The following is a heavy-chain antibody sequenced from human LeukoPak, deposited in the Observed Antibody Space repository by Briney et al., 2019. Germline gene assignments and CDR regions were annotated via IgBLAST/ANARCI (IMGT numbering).Heavy chain of an antibody. V-gene: IGHV4-61*02. D-gene: IGHD3-16*02. Sequence: SETLSLTCTVSGGSISSGSYYWSWIRQPAGKGLEWIGRIYTSGSTNYNPSLKSRVTISVDTSKNQFSLKLSSVTAADTAVYYCAREGPRDLGELSLWYYWGQGTLVTVSS. J-gene: IGHJ4*02. CDR3: AREGPRDLGELSLWYY. CDR1: GGSISSGSYY. CDR2: IYTSGST.